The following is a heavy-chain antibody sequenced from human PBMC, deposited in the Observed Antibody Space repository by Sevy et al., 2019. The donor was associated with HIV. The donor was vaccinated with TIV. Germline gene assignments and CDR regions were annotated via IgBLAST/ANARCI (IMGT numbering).Heavy chain of an antibody. CDR2: ISSSSYI. CDR1: GFTFSSYS. J-gene: IGHJ4*02. D-gene: IGHD3-9*01. Sequence: GGSLRLSCAASGFTFSSYSMNWVRQAPGKGLEWVSSISSSSYIYYADSVKGRFTISRDNAKNSLYLQMNSLRAEDTAVYYCARDGDDILTGYYSDYWGQGTLVTVSS. V-gene: IGHV3-21*01. CDR3: ARDGDDILTGYYSDY.